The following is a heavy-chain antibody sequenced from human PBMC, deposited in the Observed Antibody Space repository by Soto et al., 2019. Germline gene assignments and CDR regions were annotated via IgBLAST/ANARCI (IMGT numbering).Heavy chain of an antibody. CDR1: GTIFSSYT. V-gene: IGHV1-69*08. CDR2: IIPILGET. D-gene: IGHD3-16*01. J-gene: IGHJ6*02. CDR3: ARGLGGRMDD. Sequence: QVQLVQSGAEVKKPGSSVRVSCKASGTIFSSYTISWVRQAPGQGLEWMGRIIPILGETNSAQKFQDRVTITADKSTNTAYMELNSLRLEDTAVYYCARGLGGRMDDWGQGTTVTVSS.